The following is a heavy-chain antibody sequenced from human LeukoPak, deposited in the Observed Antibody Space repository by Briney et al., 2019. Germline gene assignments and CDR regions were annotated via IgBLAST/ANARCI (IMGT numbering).Heavy chain of an antibody. Sequence: SQTLSLTCAVSGGSISSGGYSWSWIRQPPGKGLEWIGYIYHSGSTYYNPSLKSRVTISVDRSKNQFSLKLSSVTAADTAMYYCARAGDYGDTNWFDPWGQGTLVTVSS. V-gene: IGHV4-30-2*01. D-gene: IGHD4-17*01. CDR3: ARAGDYGDTNWFDP. CDR1: GGSISSGGYS. CDR2: IYHSGST. J-gene: IGHJ5*02.